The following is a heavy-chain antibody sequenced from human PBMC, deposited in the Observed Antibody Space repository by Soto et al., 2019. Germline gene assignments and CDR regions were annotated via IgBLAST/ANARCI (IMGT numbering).Heavy chain of an antibody. J-gene: IGHJ6*02. CDR3: ARNRYCGGGSCYNYYGMDV. CDR2: FIPVFGTA. CDR1: GGTFSSNT. V-gene: IGHV1-69*12. Sequence: QVQLVQSGAEVKKPGSSVKVSCKSSGGTFSSNTINWVRQAPGQGLEWMGGFIPVFGTANYAQRFQGRVTLTADESTSTAYMELSSLRSEDTAVYYCARNRYCGGGSCYNYYGMDVWGQGTTVTVSS. D-gene: IGHD2-15*01.